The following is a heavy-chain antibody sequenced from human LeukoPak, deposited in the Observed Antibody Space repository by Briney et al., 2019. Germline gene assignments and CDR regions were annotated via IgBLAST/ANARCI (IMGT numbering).Heavy chain of an antibody. CDR2: INSDGSST. V-gene: IGHV3-74*01. J-gene: IGHJ4*02. D-gene: IGHD6-19*01. CDR1: GFTFSSYC. CDR3: GRVAVDGSFDY. Sequence: GGSLRLSCAASGFTFSSYCMHWVRQAPGKGLVWVSRINSDGSSTSYADSVKGRFTISRDNAKNTLYLQMNSLRAEDTAVYYCGRVAVDGSFDYWGQGTLVTASS.